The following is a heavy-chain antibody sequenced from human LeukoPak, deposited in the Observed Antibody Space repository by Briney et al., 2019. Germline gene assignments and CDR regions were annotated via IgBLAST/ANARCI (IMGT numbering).Heavy chain of an antibody. CDR2: IKQDGSEK. J-gene: IGHJ4*02. Sequence: GGSLRLSCAASGFTFSSYWMSWVRQAPGKGLEWVANIKQDGSEKYYVDSVKGRFTISRDNAKNSLYLQMNSLRAEDTAVYYCARERSDWDYGVPDYWGQGTLVTVSS. D-gene: IGHD4-17*01. CDR3: ARERSDWDYGVPDY. V-gene: IGHV3-7*03. CDR1: GFTFSSYW.